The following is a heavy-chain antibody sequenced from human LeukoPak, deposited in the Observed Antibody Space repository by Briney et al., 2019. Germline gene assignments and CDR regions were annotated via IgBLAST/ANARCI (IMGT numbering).Heavy chain of an antibody. CDR3: AKYCSSTSCFLD. J-gene: IGHJ4*02. Sequence: GGSLRLSCAASGFTFSSYAMSWVRQAPGKGLEWVSAISGSGGSTYYAESVKGRFTISSDNSKNTLYLQMNSLRAEDTAVYYCAKYCSSTSCFLDWGQGTLVTVSS. CDR1: GFTFSSYA. D-gene: IGHD2-2*01. V-gene: IGHV3-23*01. CDR2: ISGSGGST.